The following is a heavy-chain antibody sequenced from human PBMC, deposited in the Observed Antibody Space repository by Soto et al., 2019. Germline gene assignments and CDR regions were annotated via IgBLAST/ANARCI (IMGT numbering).Heavy chain of an antibody. J-gene: IGHJ6*04. Sequence: PSETLSLTCTVSGGSISSYYWSWIRQPPGKGLEWIGYIYYSGSTNYNPSLKSRVTISVDTSKNQFSLKLSSVTAADTAVYYCARDEILGVANYGMDVWGKGTTVTVSS. CDR3: ARDEILGVANYGMDV. CDR2: IYYSGST. D-gene: IGHD3-3*01. CDR1: GGSISSYY. V-gene: IGHV4-59*01.